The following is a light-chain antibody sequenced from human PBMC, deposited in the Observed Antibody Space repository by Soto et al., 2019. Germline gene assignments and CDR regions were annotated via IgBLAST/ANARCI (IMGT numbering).Light chain of an antibody. CDR3: QQYGSSLLT. V-gene: IGKV3-20*01. CDR1: QSVSSSY. Sequence: EIVVTQSPGTLSLSTGERATLSCRASQSVSSSYLAWYQQKPGQAPRLLIYGASSRATGIPDRFSGSGSGTDFTLTISRLEPEDFAVYYCQQYGSSLLTFGGGTKVEIK. J-gene: IGKJ4*01. CDR2: GAS.